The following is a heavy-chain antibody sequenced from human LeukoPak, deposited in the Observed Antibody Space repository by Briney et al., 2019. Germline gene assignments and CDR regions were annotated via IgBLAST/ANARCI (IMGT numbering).Heavy chain of an antibody. Sequence: GGSLRLSCAASGFTFSSYAMSWVRQAPGKGLEWVSAISGSGGSTYYADPVKGRFTISRDNSKDTLYLQMNSLRAEDTAVYYYAKNPGYSGYDNDNWSDPWGQGTLVTVSS. CDR2: ISGSGGST. J-gene: IGHJ5*02. CDR3: AKNPGYSGYDNDNWSDP. D-gene: IGHD5-12*01. CDR1: GFTFSSYA. V-gene: IGHV3-23*01.